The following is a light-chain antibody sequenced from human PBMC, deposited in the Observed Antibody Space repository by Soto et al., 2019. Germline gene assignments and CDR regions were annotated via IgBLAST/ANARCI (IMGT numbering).Light chain of an antibody. Sequence: EMVMTQSPATMSVSPGERATLSCRASQSVSSDLACYQHKPGQAPRLLIYDASTRATGISARFSGSGSGTEFTLTISSLQSEHFAFYYCQQYNNWPWTFGQGTKVDIK. CDR2: DAS. CDR3: QQYNNWPWT. J-gene: IGKJ1*01. CDR1: QSVSSD. V-gene: IGKV3-15*01.